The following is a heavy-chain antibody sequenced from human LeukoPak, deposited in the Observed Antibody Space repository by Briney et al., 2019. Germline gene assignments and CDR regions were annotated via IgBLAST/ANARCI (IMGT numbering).Heavy chain of an antibody. D-gene: IGHD4-11*01. J-gene: IGHJ4*02. CDR3: AAQAPIPRQYYFDY. CDR2: ISYTGST. Sequence: SETLSLTCSVSGGYISSYYWTWIRQPPGKGLDWIGYISYTGSTNYNPSLKSRVTISIDTSKNQFSLKLSSVTAADTAVYYCAAQAPIPRQYYFDYGGQGTLATVSS. V-gene: IGHV4-59*13. CDR1: GGYISSYY.